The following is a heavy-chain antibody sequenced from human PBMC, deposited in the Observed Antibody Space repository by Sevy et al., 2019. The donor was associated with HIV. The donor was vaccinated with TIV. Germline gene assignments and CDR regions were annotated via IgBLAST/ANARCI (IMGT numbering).Heavy chain of an antibody. D-gene: IGHD5-18*01. Sequence: SETLSLTCTVSGGSISSYYWSWIRQPPGKGLEWIGYIYYSGSTNYNPSLKSRVTISVDTSKNQFSLKLSSVTAADTAVYYCARGRFVDTDMDLKGYFDYWGQRTLVTVSS. CDR2: IYYSGST. V-gene: IGHV4-59*01. CDR3: ARGRFVDTDMDLKGYFDY. CDR1: GGSISSYY. J-gene: IGHJ4*02.